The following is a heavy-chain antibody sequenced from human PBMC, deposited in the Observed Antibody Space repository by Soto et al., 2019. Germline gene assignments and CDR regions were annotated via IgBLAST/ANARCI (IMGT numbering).Heavy chain of an antibody. CDR2: IYWDDDK. V-gene: IGHV2-5*02. D-gene: IGHD6-19*01. J-gene: IGHJ4*02. Sequence: QITLKESGPPLVKPTQPLTLTCTFSGFSLSTSGVGVGWIRQPPGKPLEWLALIYWDDDKRYSPSLKNRLTITKDTSKKQVVVTMTNMDPVDTGRYYCAHISDIAVAGAIDYWGQGSLVTVSS. CDR3: AHISDIAVAGAIDY. CDR1: GFSLSTSGVG.